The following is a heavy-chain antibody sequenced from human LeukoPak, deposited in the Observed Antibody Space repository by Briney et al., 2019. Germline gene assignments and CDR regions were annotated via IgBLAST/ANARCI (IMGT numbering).Heavy chain of an antibody. V-gene: IGHV4-31*03. CDR2: IYYSGST. J-gene: IGHJ4*02. D-gene: IGHD1-26*01. CDR3: ARDGREGELLGGNYFDY. CDR1: GGSISSGGYY. Sequence: SQTLSLTCTVSGGSISSGGYYWSWIRQHPGKGLEWIGYIYYSGSTYYNPSLKSRVTISVDTSKNQFSLKLSSVTAADTAVYYCARDGREGELLGGNYFDYWGQGTLVTVSS.